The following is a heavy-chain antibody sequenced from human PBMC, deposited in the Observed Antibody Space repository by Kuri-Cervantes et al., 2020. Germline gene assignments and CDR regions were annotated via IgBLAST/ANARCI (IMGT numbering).Heavy chain of an antibody. Sequence: SETLSLTCTVSGGSISSGDYYWSWIRQPPGKGLEWIGYIYYSGSTYYNPSLKSRVTISVDTSKNQFSLKLSSVTAADTAVYYCASGAMVGGFDYWGQGTLVTVSS. D-gene: IGHD3-10*02. CDR1: GGSISSGDYY. CDR3: ASGAMVGGFDY. CDR2: IYYSGST. V-gene: IGHV4-30-4*08. J-gene: IGHJ4*02.